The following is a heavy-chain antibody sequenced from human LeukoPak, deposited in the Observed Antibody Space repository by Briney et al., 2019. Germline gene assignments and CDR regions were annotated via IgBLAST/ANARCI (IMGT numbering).Heavy chain of an antibody. CDR3: ASSGSYSLGWFDP. Sequence: GASVKVSCKASGYSFTSYYIHWVRQAPGQGLEWMGRINPNDGSTRYAQRFQGRVTMTRDTSTSTVYMELSSLRSEDTAVYYCASSGSYSLGWFDPWGQGTLVIVSS. D-gene: IGHD1-26*01. CDR1: GYSFTSYY. CDR2: INPNDGST. J-gene: IGHJ5*02. V-gene: IGHV1-46*01.